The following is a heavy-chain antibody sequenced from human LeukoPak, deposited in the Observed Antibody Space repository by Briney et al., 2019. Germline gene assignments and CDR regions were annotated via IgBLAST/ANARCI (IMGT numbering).Heavy chain of an antibody. D-gene: IGHD6-19*01. CDR1: GFTFSSYW. J-gene: IGHJ4*02. CDR2: IKQDGSEK. CDR3: ARGRDGSSGYSDY. Sequence: PGGSLRLSCAASGFTFSSYWMSWVRQAPGKGLEWVANIKQDGSEKYYVDSVKGRFTISRDNAKNSLYLQMNSLRAEDTAVCYCARGRDGSSGYSDYWGQGTLVTVSS. V-gene: IGHV3-7*01.